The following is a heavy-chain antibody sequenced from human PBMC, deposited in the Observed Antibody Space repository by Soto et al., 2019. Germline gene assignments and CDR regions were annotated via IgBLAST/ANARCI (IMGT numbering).Heavy chain of an antibody. CDR3: ARKVPTVTTGGVDWFDP. CDR2: IYYSGST. V-gene: IGHV4-31*03. Sequence: PSETLSLTCTVSGGSISSGGYYWSWIRQHPGKGLEWIGYIYYSGSTYYNPSLKSRVTISVDTSKNQFSLKLSSVTAADTAVYYCARKVPTVTTGGVDWFDPWGQGTLVTVSS. D-gene: IGHD4-4*01. CDR1: GGSISSGGYY. J-gene: IGHJ5*02.